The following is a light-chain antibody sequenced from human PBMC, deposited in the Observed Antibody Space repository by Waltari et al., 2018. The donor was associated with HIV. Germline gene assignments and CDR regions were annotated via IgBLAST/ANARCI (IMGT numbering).Light chain of an antibody. CDR3: AAWDDSLNGGVV. CDR2: YDD. CDR1: SSNIGNNA. V-gene: IGLV1-36*01. J-gene: IGLJ2*01. Sequence: QSVLTQPPSVSEAPRQRVTISCSGSSSNIGNNAVHWYQQLPGKAPRLLIYYDDSLPSGASDRFSGSKSGTSASLAISGLQSEDEGDYYCAAWDDSLNGGVVFGRGTKLTVL.